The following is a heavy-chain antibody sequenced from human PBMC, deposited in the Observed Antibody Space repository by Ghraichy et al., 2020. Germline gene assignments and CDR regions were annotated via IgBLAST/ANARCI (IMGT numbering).Heavy chain of an antibody. D-gene: IGHD1-1*01. CDR3: TRRGGNYNDAD. CDR1: GFTFNTYA. Sequence: GGSLRLSCAASGFTFNTYAMSWVRQAPGKGLEYVSAIGSSGSGTFYADSVKGRFTISRDNSKNTLYLQMSSLRVEDTAVYYCTRRGGNYNDADWGQGTLVTVSS. J-gene: IGHJ4*02. CDR2: IGSSGSGT. V-gene: IGHV3-23*01.